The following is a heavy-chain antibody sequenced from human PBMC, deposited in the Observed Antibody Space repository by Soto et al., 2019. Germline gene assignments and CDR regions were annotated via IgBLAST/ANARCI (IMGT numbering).Heavy chain of an antibody. CDR1: GFTFSDYG. Sequence: EVQLLESGGGLVQPGGSLRLSCAASGFTFSDYGISWVRQAPGKGLGWVSAIIGPGDKADYADSVKGRFTIYRDNSTSPVYQKINKLKTAGMALSSCANDRASGYSFPFDCLGQGTLVPVSS. D-gene: IGHD5-18*01. V-gene: IGHV3-23*01. CDR2: IIGPGDKA. CDR3: ANDRASGYSFPFDC. J-gene: IGHJ4*02.